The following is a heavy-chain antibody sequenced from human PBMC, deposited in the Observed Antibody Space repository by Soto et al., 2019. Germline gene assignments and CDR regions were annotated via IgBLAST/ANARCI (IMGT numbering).Heavy chain of an antibody. CDR2: FSLSRTT. D-gene: IGHD2-8*02. V-gene: IGHV4-4*07. Sequence: TSETLSLTCTVSGASITGSSYWSWIRQPAGKGLEWIGRFSLSRTTSYNPALRSRVTMSADVSKNQFSLRLTSVTAADTALYYCARGMTPPGAPAWYYFDSWGQGTLVTVSS. CDR3: ARGMTPPGAPAWYYFDS. J-gene: IGHJ4*02. CDR1: GASITGSSY.